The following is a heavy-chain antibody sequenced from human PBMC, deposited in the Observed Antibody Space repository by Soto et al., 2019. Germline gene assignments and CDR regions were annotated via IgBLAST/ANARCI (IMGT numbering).Heavy chain of an antibody. Sequence: PSETLSLTCTVSGGSVNSGTYYWGWIRQPPGKGLEWIGNIYYSESTNYNPSLRSRITISVDSSKNQFSLKLSSVTAADTAVYYCARERWDSSGRYGMDVWGQGTTVTVSS. D-gene: IGHD6-19*01. CDR3: ARERWDSSGRYGMDV. V-gene: IGHV4-61*01. CDR2: IYYSEST. CDR1: GGSVNSGTYY. J-gene: IGHJ6*02.